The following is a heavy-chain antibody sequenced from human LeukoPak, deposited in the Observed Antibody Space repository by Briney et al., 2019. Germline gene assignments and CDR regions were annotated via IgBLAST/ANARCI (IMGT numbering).Heavy chain of an antibody. V-gene: IGHV3-23*01. CDR2: ISGSGGST. CDR3: AKDMYQLPNYYYYYYMGV. D-gene: IGHD2-2*01. CDR1: GFTFSSYA. J-gene: IGHJ6*03. Sequence: GGSLRLSCAAPGFTFSSYAMSWVRQAPGKGLEWVSAISGSGGSTYYADSVKGRFTISRDNSKNTLYLQMNSLRAEDTAVYYCAKDMYQLPNYYYYYYMGVWGKGTTVTVSS.